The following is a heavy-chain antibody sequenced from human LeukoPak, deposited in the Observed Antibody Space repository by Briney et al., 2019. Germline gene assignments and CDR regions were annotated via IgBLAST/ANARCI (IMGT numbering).Heavy chain of an antibody. Sequence: GGSLRLSCAASGFTFSTYEMNWVRQAPGKGLEWVSYITDSGRTIYYADSVKGRFTISRDNAKNSLFLQMNSLRAEDTAIYYCAKRSAESSGYFDSWGQGTLVTVSS. CDR1: GFTFSTYE. CDR2: ITDSGRTI. D-gene: IGHD6-19*01. CDR3: AKRSAESSGYFDS. V-gene: IGHV3-48*03. J-gene: IGHJ4*02.